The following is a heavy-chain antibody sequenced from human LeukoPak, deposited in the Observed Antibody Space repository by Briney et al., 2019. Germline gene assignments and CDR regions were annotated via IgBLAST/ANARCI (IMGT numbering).Heavy chain of an antibody. CDR1: GFTLSEYG. Sequence: PGGSLRHSCAASGFTLSEYGMHWVRQAPGKGLESITLIRYDGYKKYYIDSVKGRFTTSRDNSKNTVSLQMSSLRVEDTAVYYCARNAHSFDSSGYYFHFWGQGTRVTVSS. CDR3: ARNAHSFDSSGYYFHF. D-gene: IGHD3-22*01. CDR2: IRYDGYKK. J-gene: IGHJ4*02. V-gene: IGHV3-30*02.